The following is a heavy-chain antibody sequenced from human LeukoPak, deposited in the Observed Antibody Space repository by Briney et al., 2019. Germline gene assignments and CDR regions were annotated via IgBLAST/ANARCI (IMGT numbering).Heavy chain of an antibody. Sequence: GGSLRLSCAASGFTFSSYSMNWVRQAPGKGLEWLSYISSSSSTIYYADSVKGRFTISRDNAKNSLYLQMNSLRDEDTAVYYCARDKRIAAANHPTDDYWGQGTLVTVSS. D-gene: IGHD6-13*01. CDR2: ISSSSSTI. CDR3: ARDKRIAAANHPTDDY. V-gene: IGHV3-48*02. CDR1: GFTFSSYS. J-gene: IGHJ4*02.